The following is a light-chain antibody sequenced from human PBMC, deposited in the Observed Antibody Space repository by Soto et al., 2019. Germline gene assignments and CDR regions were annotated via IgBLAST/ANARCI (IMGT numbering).Light chain of an antibody. CDR2: DAS. Sequence: DIQMTQSPSTLSASVGARVTITCRASQSVSSWLAWYQQKPGKAPNLLIFDASSLESGVPSRFSGSGSDTEFTLTIHSLHPDDFATYYCQQYNSYSTFGQGTKVEIK. V-gene: IGKV1-5*01. CDR3: QQYNSYST. CDR1: QSVSSW. J-gene: IGKJ1*01.